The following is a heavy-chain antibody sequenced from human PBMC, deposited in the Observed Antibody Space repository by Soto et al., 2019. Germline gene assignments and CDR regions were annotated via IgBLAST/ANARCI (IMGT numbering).Heavy chain of an antibody. Sequence: QVQLVESGGGVVQPGRSLRLSCAASGFTFSSYAMQWVRQAPGKGLEWVAVISYDGSNKYYADSVKGRFTISRDNSKNALYLQMNSLRAEDTAVYYCARPDDGSGSYPDDWGQGTLVTVSS. V-gene: IGHV3-30-3*01. CDR3: ARPDDGSGSYPDD. J-gene: IGHJ4*02. CDR2: ISYDGSNK. CDR1: GFTFSSYA. D-gene: IGHD3-10*01.